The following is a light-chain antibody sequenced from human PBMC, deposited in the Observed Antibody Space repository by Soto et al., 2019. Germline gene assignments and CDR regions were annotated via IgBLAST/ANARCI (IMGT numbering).Light chain of an antibody. Sequence: EIVLTQSPGTLSLSPGERATLSCRASQSVTNNLLAWYQQKSGQAPRLLIYGASNRATGIPDRFSGSGSGTDFTLTISRLEPEDFAVYYSQQFGDPPPAYTFGQGTNLEIK. V-gene: IGKV3-20*01. CDR3: QQFGDPPPAYT. CDR1: QSVTNNL. J-gene: IGKJ2*01. CDR2: GAS.